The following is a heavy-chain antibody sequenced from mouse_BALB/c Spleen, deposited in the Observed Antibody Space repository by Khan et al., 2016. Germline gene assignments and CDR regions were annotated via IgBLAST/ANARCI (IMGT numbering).Heavy chain of an antibody. CDR3: ARTYGNYGYFDV. CDR1: GFTFSDYY. D-gene: IGHD1-1*02. V-gene: IGHV5-4*02. Sequence: EVALVASGGGLVKPGGSLKLSCAASGFTFSDYYMYWVRQTPEKRQEWVATISDGGAYTYYPDSVKGRFTISRYNAKNNLYLQMSRLKSEDTAMYYWARTYGNYGYFDVWGAWTTVTVSS. CDR2: ISDGGAYT. J-gene: IGHJ1*01.